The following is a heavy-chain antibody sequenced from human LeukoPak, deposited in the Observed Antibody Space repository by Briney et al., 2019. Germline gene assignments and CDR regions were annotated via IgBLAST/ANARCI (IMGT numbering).Heavy chain of an antibody. CDR3: ARDSYSSGYYHLIFDY. J-gene: IGHJ4*02. Sequence: ASVKVSCKASGGTFSSYAISWVRQAPGQGLEWMGGIIPIFGTANYAQKFQGRVTINTDESTSTAYMELSSLRSEDTAVHYCARDSYSSGYYHLIFDYWGQGTLVTVSS. D-gene: IGHD3-22*01. V-gene: IGHV1-69*05. CDR1: GGTFSSYA. CDR2: IIPIFGTA.